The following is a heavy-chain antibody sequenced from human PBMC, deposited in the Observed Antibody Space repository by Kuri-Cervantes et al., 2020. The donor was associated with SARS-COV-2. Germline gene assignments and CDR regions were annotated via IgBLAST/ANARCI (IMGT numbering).Heavy chain of an antibody. CDR1: GGSISSGSYY. J-gene: IGHJ4*02. CDR2: IYTSGST. Sequence: LRLSCTVSGGSISSGSYYWSWIRRPAGKGLEWIGRIYTSGSTNYNPSLKSRVTISVDTSKNQFSLKLSSVTAADTAVYYCAREEGGYSYGLDYWGQGTLVTVSS. CDR3: AREEGGYSYGLDY. V-gene: IGHV4-61*02. D-gene: IGHD5-18*01.